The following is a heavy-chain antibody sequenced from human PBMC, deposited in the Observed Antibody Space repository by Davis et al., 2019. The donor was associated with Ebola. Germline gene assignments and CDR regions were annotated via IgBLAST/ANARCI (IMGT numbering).Heavy chain of an antibody. J-gene: IGHJ6*02. Sequence: SETLSLTCAVSGGSISSGGYSWSWIRQPPGKGLEWIGYIYHSGSTYYNPSLKSRVTISVDRSKNQFSLKLSSVTAADTAVYYCARGSLLGYCSSTSCYHGGMDVWGQGTTVTVSS. CDR1: GGSISSGGYS. D-gene: IGHD2-2*01. CDR3: ARGSLLGYCSSTSCYHGGMDV. CDR2: IYHSGST. V-gene: IGHV4-30-2*01.